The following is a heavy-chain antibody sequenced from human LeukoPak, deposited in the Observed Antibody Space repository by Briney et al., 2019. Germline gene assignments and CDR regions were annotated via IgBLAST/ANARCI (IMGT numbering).Heavy chain of an antibody. CDR2: IYPGDSDA. V-gene: IGHV5-51*01. Sequence: GESLKISCRVSGYSFTRNWIGWVRQMPGKGLEWMGIIYPGDSDARYSPSFQGQVTISADKSISTAYLQWSSLKASDTAMYYCATQTRSSGLIHPDYWGQGTLVTVSS. CDR1: GYSFTRNW. CDR3: ATQTRSSGLIHPDY. J-gene: IGHJ4*02. D-gene: IGHD3-22*01.